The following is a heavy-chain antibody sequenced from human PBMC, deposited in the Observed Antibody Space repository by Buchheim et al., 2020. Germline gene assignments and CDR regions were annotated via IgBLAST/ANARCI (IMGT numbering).Heavy chain of an antibody. CDR2: INYSGTT. CDR3: ARRRTAMVDF. D-gene: IGHD5-18*01. Sequence: QLQLQESGPGLVKPSETLSLTCTVSGGSITSSSYYWGWIRQPPGKGLEWIGRINYSGTTYYNPSLKSRVTISVDTSKNQFSLKLSSVTTADTAVYYCARRRTAMVDFWGQGTL. CDR1: GGSITSSSYY. V-gene: IGHV4-39*01. J-gene: IGHJ4*02.